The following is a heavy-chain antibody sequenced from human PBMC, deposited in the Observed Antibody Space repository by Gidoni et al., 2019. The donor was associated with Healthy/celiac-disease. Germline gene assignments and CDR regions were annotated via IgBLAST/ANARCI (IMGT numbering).Heavy chain of an antibody. D-gene: IGHD6-6*01. CDR1: GGSFSGYF. CDR2: INHSGNT. Sequence: QVQLQQWGEGLLTPSEILSPTCSVYGGSFSGYFWTWIRPPQGKGLAWIREINHSGNTNHNPALKSRVTISVNMSKNQFSLKLSAVTAADTAVYYCARGLIATRPFDYWGQGTLVIVSS. V-gene: IGHV4-34*01. J-gene: IGHJ4*02. CDR3: ARGLIATRPFDY.